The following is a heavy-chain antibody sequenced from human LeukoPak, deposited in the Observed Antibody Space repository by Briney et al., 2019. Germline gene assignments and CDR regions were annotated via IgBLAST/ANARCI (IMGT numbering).Heavy chain of an antibody. CDR2: ISNSGRST. J-gene: IGHJ4*02. CDR3: ANINDRDGDFNRDS. CDR1: GFTFSRYA. D-gene: IGHD1-14*01. V-gene: IGHV3-23*01. Sequence: GGSLRLSCAASGFTFSRYAMSWVRQAPGKGLEWVSTISNSGRSTYYADSVKGRFTISRDNSKNTLYLEMHSLRAEDTAVYYCANINDRDGDFNRDSWGRGTLVTVSS.